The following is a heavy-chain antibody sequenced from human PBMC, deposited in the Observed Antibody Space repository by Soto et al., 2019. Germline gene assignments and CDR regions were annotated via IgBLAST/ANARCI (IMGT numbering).Heavy chain of an antibody. J-gene: IGHJ5*02. V-gene: IGHV4-4*02. CDR3: ARVWGALAPIAGWFGP. CDR2: IYQTGST. D-gene: IGHD3-16*01. CDR1: NGSITSVNW. Sequence: QVQLQESGPGLVKPSGTLSLTCAVSNGSITSVNWWSWVRQPPGKGLEWIGDIYQTGSTNYNPSLRSRVIISVDKSKNNFSLSLSSVTAADTAVYFCARVWGALAPIAGWFGPWGRGILVTVSS.